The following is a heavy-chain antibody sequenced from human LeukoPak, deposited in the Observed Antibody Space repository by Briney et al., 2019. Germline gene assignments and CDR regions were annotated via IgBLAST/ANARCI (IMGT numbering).Heavy chain of an antibody. Sequence: GGSLRLSCAASGFTFSSYGMNWVRQAPGKGLEWVSYISSSSSTIYYADSVKGRFTISRDNAKNSLYLQMNSLRAEDTAVYYCASLYYDILTGYFPFDYWGQGTLVTVSS. CDR2: ISSSSSTI. CDR1: GFTFSSYG. D-gene: IGHD3-9*01. CDR3: ASLYYDILTGYFPFDY. J-gene: IGHJ4*02. V-gene: IGHV3-48*04.